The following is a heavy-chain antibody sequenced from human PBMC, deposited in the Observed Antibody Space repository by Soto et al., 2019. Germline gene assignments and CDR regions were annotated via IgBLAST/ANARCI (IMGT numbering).Heavy chain of an antibody. CDR1: GFTFSSYA. V-gene: IGHV3-30*18. CDR3: AKQYHHINYDMDV. J-gene: IGHJ6*02. CDR2: ISYDGTDK. Sequence: VQLLESGGGLVQPGGSLRLSCAASGFTFSSYAMSWVRQAPGKGLEWVAVISYDGTDKYYAESVKGRFTISRDNSKNTLFLQMNSLRAEDTAVYYCAKQYHHINYDMDVWGQGTTVTVSS. D-gene: IGHD2-2*01.